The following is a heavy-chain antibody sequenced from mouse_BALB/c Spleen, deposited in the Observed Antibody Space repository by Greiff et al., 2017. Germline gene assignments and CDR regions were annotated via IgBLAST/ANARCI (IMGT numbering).Heavy chain of an antibody. V-gene: IGHV5-4*02. J-gene: IGHJ3*01. CDR1: GFTFSDYY. Sequence: EVQGVESGGGLVKPGGSLKLSCAASGFTFSDYYMYWVRQTPEKRLEWVATISDGGSYTYYPDSVKGRFTISRDNAKNNLYLQMSSLKSEDTAMYYCARDGLLPFAYWGQGTLVTVSA. D-gene: IGHD2-3*01. CDR3: ARDGLLPFAY. CDR2: ISDGGSYT.